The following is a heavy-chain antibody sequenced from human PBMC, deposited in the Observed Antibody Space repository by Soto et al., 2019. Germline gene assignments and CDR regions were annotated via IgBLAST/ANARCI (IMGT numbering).Heavy chain of an antibody. CDR3: ARLRVTRRDAFDI. CDR2: IYPGDSDT. V-gene: IGHV5-51*01. J-gene: IGHJ3*02. Sequence: GESLKISCKGSGYSFTSYWIGWVRQMPGKGLEWMGIIYPGDSDTRYSPSFQGQVTISADKSISTSYLQWSSLKASDTAMYYCARLRVTRRDAFDIWGQGTMVTVSS. D-gene: IGHD4-17*01. CDR1: GYSFTSYW.